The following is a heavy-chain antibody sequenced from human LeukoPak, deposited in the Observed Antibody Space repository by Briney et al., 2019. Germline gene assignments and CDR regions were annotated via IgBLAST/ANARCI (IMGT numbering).Heavy chain of an antibody. V-gene: IGHV4-59*01. J-gene: IGHJ4*02. CDR2: IYYSGST. CDR3: ARGRASYYDFWSGYPQYYFDY. CDR1: GGSFSGYY. Sequence: SETLSLTCAVYGGSFSGYYWSWIRQPPGKGLEWIGYIYYSGSTNYNPSLKSRVTISVDTSKNQFSLKLSSVTAADTAVYYCARGRASYYDFWSGYPQYYFDYWGQGTLVTVSS. D-gene: IGHD3-3*01.